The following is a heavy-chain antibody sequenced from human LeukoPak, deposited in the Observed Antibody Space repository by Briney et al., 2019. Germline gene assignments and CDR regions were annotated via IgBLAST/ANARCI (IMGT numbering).Heavy chain of an antibody. V-gene: IGHV3-9*01. CDR3: ARRAGAYSHPYDY. CDR2: ISWNSGTI. CDR1: GFKFDDYA. J-gene: IGHJ4*02. D-gene: IGHD4/OR15-4a*01. Sequence: SGGSLRLSCEASGFKFDDYAMHWVRQGPGKGLEWVSSISWNSGTIRYGDSVKGRFTISRDNVRNSLYLEMNSLRAEDTAVYYCARRAGAYSHPYDYWGQGTLVTVSS.